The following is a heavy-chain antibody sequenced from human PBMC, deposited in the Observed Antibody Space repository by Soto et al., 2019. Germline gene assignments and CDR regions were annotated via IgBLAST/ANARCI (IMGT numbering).Heavy chain of an antibody. CDR2: ISSSSSHK. J-gene: IGHJ4*02. V-gene: IGHV3-21*01. Sequence: EVQLVESGGGLVKPGGSLRLSCAASGFTFSYYTMNWVRQAPGKGLEWVASISSSSSHKYSADSVRGRFTFSRDNANNSLYLQMNSLRAEDTAVYYCARDPYFDFWGQGTLVTVSS. CDR3: ARDPYFDF. CDR1: GFTFSYYT. D-gene: IGHD3-16*01.